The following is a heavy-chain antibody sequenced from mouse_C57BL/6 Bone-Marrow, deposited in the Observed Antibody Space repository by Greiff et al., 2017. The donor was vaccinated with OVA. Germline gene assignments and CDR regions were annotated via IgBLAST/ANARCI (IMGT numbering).Heavy chain of an antibody. J-gene: IGHJ2*01. Sequence: EVLLVESGGDLVKPGGSLTLSCAASGYTFSSYGMSWVRQTPDKSLEWVATISSGGGYTNYPASVKGRFTISRDNAKNTLYLQMSSLTSEDTAIYYCARRGDYGSFFDYWGQGTTLTVSS. CDR3: ARRGDYGSFFDY. CDR1: GYTFSSYG. D-gene: IGHD1-1*01. CDR2: ISSGGGYT. V-gene: IGHV5-6*02.